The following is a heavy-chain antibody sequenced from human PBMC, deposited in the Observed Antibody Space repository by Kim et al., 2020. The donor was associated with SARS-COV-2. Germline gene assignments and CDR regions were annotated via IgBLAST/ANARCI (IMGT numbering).Heavy chain of an antibody. V-gene: IGHV4-38-2*02. CDR1: GYSISEGYY. D-gene: IGHD3-9*01. CDR3: ARDAPVLRYFEA. J-gene: IGHJ3*01. Sequence: SETLSLTCNVSGYSISEGYYWGWIRQTPGQGLEWIGSIYHSGTTYYNPSLKSRISLSVNTSKNQFSLKLSSVTAADTAKYYCARDAPVLRYFEAWGQGTMVTLSS. CDR2: IYHSGTT.